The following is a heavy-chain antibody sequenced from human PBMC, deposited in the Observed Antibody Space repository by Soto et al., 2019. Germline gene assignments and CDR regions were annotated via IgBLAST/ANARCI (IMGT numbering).Heavy chain of an antibody. V-gene: IGHV4-31*03. J-gene: IGHJ6*02. Sequence: QVQLQESGPGLVKPSQTLSLTCTVSGGSISSGGYYWSWIRQHPGKGLEWIGYIYYSGSTYYNPSVKSRVTISVDKSKNQVSLKLSSVTAADTAVYYCARGFRDYGGKGYYYYDMDVWGQGTTVTVSS. D-gene: IGHD4-17*01. CDR1: GGSISSGGYY. CDR3: ARGFRDYGGKGYYYYDMDV. CDR2: IYYSGST.